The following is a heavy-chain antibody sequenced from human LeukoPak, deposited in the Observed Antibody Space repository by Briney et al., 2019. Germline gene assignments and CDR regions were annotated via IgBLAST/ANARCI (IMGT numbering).Heavy chain of an antibody. CDR1: GYIFTDYR. Sequence: ASVKVSFKVSGYIFTDYRMHWVQQAPGKGLEWMGVVDREDGETIYAEKFQGRVTITADTSTDTAYMEMSSLRSEDTAVYYCATDWTAYDSSGYNWFDPWGQGTLVTVSS. J-gene: IGHJ5*02. CDR2: VDREDGET. D-gene: IGHD3-22*01. V-gene: IGHV1-69-2*01. CDR3: ATDWTAYDSSGYNWFDP.